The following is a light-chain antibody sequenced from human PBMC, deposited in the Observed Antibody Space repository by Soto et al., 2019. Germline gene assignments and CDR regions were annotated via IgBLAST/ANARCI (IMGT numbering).Light chain of an antibody. V-gene: IGKV3-20*01. J-gene: IGKJ5*01. CDR1: QSLSTTD. Sequence: EIVLTQSPDTLSLSPGKRATLSCRASQSLSTTDLDWYHQRSGQPPRLVIDGPFSTATGIPARFSGSGSGRDFTLTISRLAPEDAAVAYCPEYCSSPYAFGRGTRLEIQ. CDR3: PEYCSSPYA. CDR2: GPF.